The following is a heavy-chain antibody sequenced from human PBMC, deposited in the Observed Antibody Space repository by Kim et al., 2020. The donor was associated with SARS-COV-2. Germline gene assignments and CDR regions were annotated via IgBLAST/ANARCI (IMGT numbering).Heavy chain of an antibody. Sequence: TGDAQKFQGRVTMTRDTSTSTVYMELSSLRSEDTAVYYCARVGYGDYGGVWGQGTLVTVSS. J-gene: IGHJ4*02. D-gene: IGHD4-17*01. CDR3: ARVGYGDYGGV. CDR2: T. V-gene: IGHV1-46*01.